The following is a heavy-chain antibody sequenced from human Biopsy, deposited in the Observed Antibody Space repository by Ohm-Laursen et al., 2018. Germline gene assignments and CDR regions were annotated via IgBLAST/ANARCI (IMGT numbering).Heavy chain of an antibody. D-gene: IGHD5-24*01. J-gene: IGHJ2*01. Sequence: SETLSLTCTVSGGPIDSYYWSWIRQPPGKALEWIGYIYFTGRTSYNPSLKSRVTRSVNTSKKHFPLRLSSVTAADTAVYYCASAGYNPDWNFDLWGRGTRVTVSS. CDR2: IYFTGRT. CDR1: GGPIDSYY. CDR3: ASAGYNPDWNFDL. V-gene: IGHV4-59*12.